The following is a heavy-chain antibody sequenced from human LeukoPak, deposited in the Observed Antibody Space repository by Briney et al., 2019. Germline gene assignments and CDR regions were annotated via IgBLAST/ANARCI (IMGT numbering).Heavy chain of an antibody. CDR3: ARDIAAPGLFLDS. V-gene: IGHV3-23*01. CDR2: ISSSAINT. Sequence: GGSLRLSCAASGFAFNTYAMSWVRQAPGKGLDWVSAISSSAINTYYADSVKGRFTIYRDNSKNTLYLQMNSLRADDTAVYYCARDIAAPGLFLDSWGQGTLVTVSS. J-gene: IGHJ4*02. D-gene: IGHD6-13*01. CDR1: GFAFNTYA.